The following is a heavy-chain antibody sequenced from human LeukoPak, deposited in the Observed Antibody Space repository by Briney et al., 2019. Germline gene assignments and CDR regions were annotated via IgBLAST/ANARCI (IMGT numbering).Heavy chain of an antibody. Sequence: GGSLRLSCAASGFTFSSYSMNWVRQAPGKGPEWVSSISSSSSYIYYADSVKGRFTISRDNAKNSLYLQMNSLRAEDTAVYYCARTPGLVPEFDYWGQGTLVTVSS. CDR3: ARTPGLVPEFDY. CDR2: ISSSSSYI. V-gene: IGHV3-21*01. J-gene: IGHJ4*02. CDR1: GFTFSSYS. D-gene: IGHD1-14*01.